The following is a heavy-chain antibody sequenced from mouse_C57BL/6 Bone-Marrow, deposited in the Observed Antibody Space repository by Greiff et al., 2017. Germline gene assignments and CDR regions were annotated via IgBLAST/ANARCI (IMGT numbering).Heavy chain of an antibody. CDR3: ARGLLIYYGAYD. J-gene: IGHJ2*01. D-gene: IGHD2-1*01. Sequence: DVQLQESGPGLVQPSQSLSLTCSVTGYSITSGYYWNWIRQFPGNQLDWMGYISYDGSNNSNPSLKNRISITRETTKNQFFLKLNSVATEDTATYYCARGLLIYYGAYDWGQGTTLTVSS. V-gene: IGHV3-6*01. CDR2: ISYDGSN. CDR1: GYSITSGYY.